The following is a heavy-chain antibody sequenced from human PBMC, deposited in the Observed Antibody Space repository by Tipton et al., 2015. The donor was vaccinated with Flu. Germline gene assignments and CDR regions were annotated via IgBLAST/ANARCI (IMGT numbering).Heavy chain of an antibody. J-gene: IGHJ6*02. CDR3: AREDGDRINYYYYGMDV. CDR1: GYTFTGYY. Sequence: QVQLVQSGAEVKKPGASVKVSCKASGYTFTGYYMHWVRQAPGQGLEWMGRINPNSGGTNYVQKFQGRVTMTRDTSISTAYMELSRLRSNDTAVYYCAREDGDRINYYYYGMDVWGQGTTVTVSS. CDR2: INPNSGGT. D-gene: IGHD4-17*01. V-gene: IGHV1-2*06.